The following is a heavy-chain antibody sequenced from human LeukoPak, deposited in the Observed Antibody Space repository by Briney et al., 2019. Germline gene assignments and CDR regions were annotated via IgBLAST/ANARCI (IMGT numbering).Heavy chain of an antibody. D-gene: IGHD4-17*01. Sequence: PGRSLRLSCAASGFTFSSYGMHWVRQAPGKGLEWVAVIWYDGSNKYYADSVKGRFTISRDNSKNTLYLQMNSLRAEDTAVYYCAREFWAIGYGDYGSLYWGQRPLVTVSS. CDR3: AREFWAIGYGDYGSLY. CDR1: GFTFSSYG. CDR2: IWYDGSNK. J-gene: IGHJ4*02. V-gene: IGHV3-33*01.